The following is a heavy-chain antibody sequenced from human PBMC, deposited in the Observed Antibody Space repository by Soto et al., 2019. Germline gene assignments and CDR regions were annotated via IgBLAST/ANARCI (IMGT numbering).Heavy chain of an antibody. V-gene: IGHV3-23*01. CDR1: GFTFSSYA. D-gene: IGHD6-19*01. Sequence: EVQLLESGGGLVQPGGSLRLSCAASGFTFSSYAMSWVRQAPGKGLEWVSAISGSGGSTYYADSVKGRFTISRDNSKNTLYLQMDGVRAEDTAVYYCENRGDSSGWFDYWGQGTLVTVSS. CDR3: ENRGDSSGWFDY. CDR2: ISGSGGST. J-gene: IGHJ4*02.